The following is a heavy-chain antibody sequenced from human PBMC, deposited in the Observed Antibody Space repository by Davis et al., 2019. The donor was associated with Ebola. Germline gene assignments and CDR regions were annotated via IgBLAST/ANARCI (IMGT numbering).Heavy chain of an antibody. CDR3: ARETPGLWYFDL. CDR1: SGSITSGFHY. Sequence: PSETLSLTCTVSSGSITSGFHYWXXXXXXXXXXXXXFSHFFFSGSTTYNPSLRSRVTISLDTSKNLFSLDLTSVTAAATAVYYCARETPGLWYFDLWGPGTLVTVSS. D-gene: IGHD3-10*01. CDR2: FFFSGST. V-gene: IGHV4-61*03. J-gene: IGHJ2*01.